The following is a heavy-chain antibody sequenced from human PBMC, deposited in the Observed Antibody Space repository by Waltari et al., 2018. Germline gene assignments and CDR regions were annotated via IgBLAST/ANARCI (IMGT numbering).Heavy chain of an antibody. CDR2: IIPILGTA. V-gene: IGHV1-69*01. CDR3: ARVAAARRYYFDY. D-gene: IGHD6-25*01. J-gene: IGHJ4*02. Sequence: QVQLVQSGAEVKKPGSSVKVSCKASGGTFSSYAISWVRQAPGQGLEWMGGIIPILGTANYARKFQGRVRITADESTSTAYMERSSLRSEDTAVYYCARVAAARRYYFDYWGQGILVTVSS. CDR1: GGTFSSYA.